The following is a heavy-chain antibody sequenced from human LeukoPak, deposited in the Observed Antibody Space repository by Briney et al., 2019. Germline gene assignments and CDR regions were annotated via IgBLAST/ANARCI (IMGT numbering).Heavy chain of an antibody. J-gene: IGHJ4*02. D-gene: IGHD3-10*01. CDR1: GFTFSSYW. V-gene: IGHV3-74*01. CDR2: INGDGSST. CDR3: ASSFGELPH. Sequence: QPRGSLRLSCAASGFTFSSYWMHWVRQAPGKGLMWVSRINGDGSSTSYADSVKGRFTISRDNAKNTLYLQMNSLRAEDTAVYYCASSFGELPHWGQGTLVTVSS.